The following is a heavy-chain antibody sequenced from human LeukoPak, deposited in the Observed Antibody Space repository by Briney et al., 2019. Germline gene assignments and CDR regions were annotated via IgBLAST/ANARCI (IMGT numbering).Heavy chain of an antibody. CDR1: GFTFSDYD. V-gene: IGHV3-13*01. J-gene: IGHJ4*02. CDR3: ARVAKERVGGVYYFDY. D-gene: IGHD1-1*01. CDR2: IGTAGDT. Sequence: GGSLRLPCAASGFTFSDYDMHWVRQATGKVLEWVSSIGTAGDTYYTGSVKDRFTISRENAKHSLYLQMNSLRAGDTAVYYCARVAKERVGGVYYFDYWGQGTLVTVSS.